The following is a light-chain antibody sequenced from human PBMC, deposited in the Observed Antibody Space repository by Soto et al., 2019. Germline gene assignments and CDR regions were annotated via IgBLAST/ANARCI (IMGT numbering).Light chain of an antibody. CDR2: FNSDGSH. CDR1: GGHSSNA. Sequence: QPVLTQTPSASASLGASVNLTCTLSGGHSSNAIAWLQQQPEKGPRLLMKFNSDGSHNKGDEIPDRFSGASSGAERYLTISSLHSEDEADYYCQTWGAGIVVFGGGTKLTVL. CDR3: QTWGAGIVV. V-gene: IGLV4-69*01. J-gene: IGLJ2*01.